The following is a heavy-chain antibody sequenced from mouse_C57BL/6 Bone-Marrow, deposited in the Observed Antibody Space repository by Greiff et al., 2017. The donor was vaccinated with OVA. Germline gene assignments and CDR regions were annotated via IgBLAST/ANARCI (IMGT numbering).Heavy chain of an antibody. V-gene: IGHV5-6*02. CDR3: ARLSYYGSSLDY. CDR2: ISSGGSYT. Sequence: EVMLVESGGDLVKPGGSLKLSCAASGFTFSSYGMSWVRQTPDKRLEWVATISSGGSYTYYPDSVKGRFTISRDNAKNTLYLQMSSLKSEDTAMYYCARLSYYGSSLDYWGQGTTLTVSS. D-gene: IGHD1-1*01. J-gene: IGHJ2*01. CDR1: GFTFSSYG.